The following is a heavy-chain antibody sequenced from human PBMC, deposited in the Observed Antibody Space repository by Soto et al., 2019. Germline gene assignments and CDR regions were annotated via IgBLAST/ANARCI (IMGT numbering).Heavy chain of an antibody. CDR1: GGSISSSSYY. Sequence: TSETLSLTCTVSGGSISSSSYYWGWIRQPPGKGLEWIGSIYYSGSTYYNPSLKSRVIISVDTSKNQFSLKLSSVTAADTAVYYCAKVGYSRALYWGQGTLVTVSS. D-gene: IGHD2-15*01. J-gene: IGHJ4*02. V-gene: IGHV4-39*01. CDR3: AKVGYSRALY. CDR2: IYYSGST.